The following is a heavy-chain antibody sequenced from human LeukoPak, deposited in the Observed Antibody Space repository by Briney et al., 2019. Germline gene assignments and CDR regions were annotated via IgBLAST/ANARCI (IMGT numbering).Heavy chain of an antibody. J-gene: IGHJ4*02. Sequence: GGSLRLSCAVSGFSVRTYYMTWVRQAPGKGLEWVSIIYSDGTTYYTDSVKGRFIISRDNSKNTLYIQMNSLRAGDTAVYYCARDSRGDFWSGFPRLGYFDYWGQGTLVTVSS. CDR3: ARDSRGDFWSGFPRLGYFDY. D-gene: IGHD3-3*01. V-gene: IGHV3-53*01. CDR1: GFSVRTYY. CDR2: IYSDGTT.